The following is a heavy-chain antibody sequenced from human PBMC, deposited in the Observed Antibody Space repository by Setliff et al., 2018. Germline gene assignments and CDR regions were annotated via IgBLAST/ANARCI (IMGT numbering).Heavy chain of an antibody. CDR1: GFTFSSYA. CDR3: VRHMTYYDFWRGYYSTSDAFHV. J-gene: IGHJ3*01. D-gene: IGHD3-3*01. CDR2: IKSRTEGGTT. V-gene: IGHV3-15*01. Sequence: GGSLRLSCAASGFTFSSYAMSWVRQAPGKGLEWVGRIKSRTEGGTTDYAAPVKGRFTISRDDPGNTLYLQMSSLKTEDTAVYYCVRHMTYYDFWRGYYSTSDAFHVWGQGTMVTVSS.